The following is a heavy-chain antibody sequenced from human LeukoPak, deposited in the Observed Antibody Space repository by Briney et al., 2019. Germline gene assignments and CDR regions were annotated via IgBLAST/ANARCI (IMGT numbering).Heavy chain of an antibody. CDR1: GGSISGYY. CDR3: ARRPGMERFGVVFDS. J-gene: IGHJ4*02. D-gene: IGHD3-10*01. V-gene: IGHV4-4*07. Sequence: ASETLSLTCTVSGGSISGYYWNWIRQPAGKGLEWIGRIHSGGTTNYNLSLESRVTMSVDTSKSQFSLKLTSAAAADTAVYYCARRPGMERFGVVFDSWGQGTLVTASS. CDR2: IHSGGTT.